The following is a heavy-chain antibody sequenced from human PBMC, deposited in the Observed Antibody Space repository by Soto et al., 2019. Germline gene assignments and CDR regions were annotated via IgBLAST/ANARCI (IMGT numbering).Heavy chain of an antibody. D-gene: IGHD2-2*01. CDR3: AKDRDYPRDQFHY. Sequence: AGSLRLSCAASGFTFSINAMSWVRQAPGKVLERVSAISANGQGIYYADSVRGRFTISRDNSKNTVFLHMDSLRAEDTAVYYCAKDRDYPRDQFHYWGQGTLVTVSS. CDR1: GFTFSINA. J-gene: IGHJ4*02. V-gene: IGHV3-23*01. CDR2: ISANGQGI.